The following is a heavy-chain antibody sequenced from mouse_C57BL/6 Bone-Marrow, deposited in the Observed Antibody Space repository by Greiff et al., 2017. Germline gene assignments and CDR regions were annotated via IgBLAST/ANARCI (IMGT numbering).Heavy chain of an antibody. CDR2: ISDGGSYT. CDR1: GFTFSSYA. CDR3: ARGRFYAMDY. J-gene: IGHJ4*01. D-gene: IGHD1-1*01. V-gene: IGHV5-4*01. Sequence: EVHLVESGGGLVKPGGSLKLSCAASGFTFSSYAMSWVRQTPEKRLEWVATISDGGSYTYYPDNVKGRFTISRDNAKNNLYLQMSHLKSEDTAMYYCARGRFYAMDYWGQGTSVTVSS.